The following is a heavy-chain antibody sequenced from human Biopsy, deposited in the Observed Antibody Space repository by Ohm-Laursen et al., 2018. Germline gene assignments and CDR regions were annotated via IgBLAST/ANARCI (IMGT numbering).Heavy chain of an antibody. J-gene: IGHJ4*02. CDR3: ARCSTPYYDFWSGYQPTYYFDY. D-gene: IGHD3-3*01. Sequence: SVKVSCKVSGYTFTTYGISWVRQAPGQGLEWMGWISAYNGNTNYAQKLQGRVTMTTDTSTSTAYMELRSLRSDDTAVYYCARCSTPYYDFWSGYQPTYYFDYWGQGALVTVSS. CDR2: ISAYNGNT. CDR1: GYTFTTYG. V-gene: IGHV1-18*01.